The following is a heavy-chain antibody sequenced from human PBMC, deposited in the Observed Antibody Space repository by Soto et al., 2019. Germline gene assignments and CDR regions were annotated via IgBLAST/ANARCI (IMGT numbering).Heavy chain of an antibody. CDR1: GFIFSSSA. D-gene: IGHD2-21*02. CDR3: AKGGGDSLRYGMDV. V-gene: IGHV3-23*01. CDR2: ISGSGGSI. Sequence: EVQLLDSGGGLVQPGGALRLSCSASGFIFSSSAMNWVRQAPGKGLEWVSAISGSGGSIYYADSVKGRFTISRDNSKTRLYLEMDSPRAEETAVYYCAKGGGDSLRYGMDVWGQGTTVTVSS. J-gene: IGHJ6*02.